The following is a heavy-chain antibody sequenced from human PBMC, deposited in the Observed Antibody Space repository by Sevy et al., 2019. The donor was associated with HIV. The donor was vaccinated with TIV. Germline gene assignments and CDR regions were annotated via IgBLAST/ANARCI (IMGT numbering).Heavy chain of an antibody. J-gene: IGHJ6*03. CDR3: ARVAARYYYYYMDV. Sequence: ASVKVSCKASGGTFSSYAISWVRQAPGQGLEWMVGIIPIFGTANYAQKFQGRVTITADKSTSTAYMELSSPRSEDTAVYYCARVAARYYYYYMDVWGKGTTVTVSS. CDR1: GGTFSSYA. D-gene: IGHD2-15*01. V-gene: IGHV1-69*06. CDR2: IIPIFGTA.